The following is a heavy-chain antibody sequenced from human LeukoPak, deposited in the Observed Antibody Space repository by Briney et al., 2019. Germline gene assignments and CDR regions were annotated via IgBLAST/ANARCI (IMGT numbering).Heavy chain of an antibody. CDR1: GGSISSYY. D-gene: IGHD2-2*01. CDR3: ARHGGSSTMPIDY. J-gene: IGHJ4*02. CDR2: IYYSGST. Sequence: PSETLSLTCTVSGGSISSYYWSWIRQPPGKGPEWIGYIYYSGSTNYNPSLKSRVTISVDTSKNQFSLKLSSVTAADTAVYYCARHGGSSTMPIDYWGQGTLVTVSS. V-gene: IGHV4-59*08.